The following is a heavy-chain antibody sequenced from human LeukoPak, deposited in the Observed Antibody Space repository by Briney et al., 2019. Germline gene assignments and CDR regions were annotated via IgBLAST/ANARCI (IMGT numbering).Heavy chain of an antibody. CDR3: ARGAVQFYFDY. D-gene: IGHD6-19*01. CDR2: IYSGGVT. J-gene: IGHJ4*02. V-gene: IGHV3-53*01. CDR1: AFTVSSNY. Sequence: GGSLRLSCAASAFTVSSNYMSWVRQAPGKGLEWVSVIYSGGVTYYADSVKGRFTISRDNSRNTLYLQMNSLRAEDTAVYYCARGAVQFYFDYWGQGTLVTVSS.